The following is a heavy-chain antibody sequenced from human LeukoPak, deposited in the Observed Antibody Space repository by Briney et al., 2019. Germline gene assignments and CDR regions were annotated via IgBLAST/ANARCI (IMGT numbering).Heavy chain of an antibody. CDR1: GYTFTSYG. CDR2: INPNSGDT. Sequence: ASVKVSCKASGYTFTSYGISWVRQAPGQGLEWMGWINPNSGDTSYAQKFQGRVTMTRDTSISTAYMEVSRLTSDDTAVYYCARDAAHQATVVVTNEPRGTPGAADYWGQGTLVTVSS. J-gene: IGHJ4*02. D-gene: IGHD3-22*01. CDR3: ARDAAHQATVVVTNEPRGTPGAADY. V-gene: IGHV1-2*02.